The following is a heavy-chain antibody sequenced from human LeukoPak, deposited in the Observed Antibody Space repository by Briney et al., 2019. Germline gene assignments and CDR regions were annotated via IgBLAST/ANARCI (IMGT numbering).Heavy chain of an antibody. CDR1: GFTFSSYS. CDR3: AREAGDSSGYYTVFDY. CDR2: ISSSSSTI. J-gene: IGHJ4*02. V-gene: IGHV3-48*01. D-gene: IGHD3-22*01. Sequence: GGSLRLSCAASGFTFSSYSMNWVRQAPGKGLGWVSYISSSSSTIYYADSVKGRFTISRDNAKNSLYLQMNSLRAEDTAVYYCAREAGDSSGYYTVFDYWGQGTLVTVSS.